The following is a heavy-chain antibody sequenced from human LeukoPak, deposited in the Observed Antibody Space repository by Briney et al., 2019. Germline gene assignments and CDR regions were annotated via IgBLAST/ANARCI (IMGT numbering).Heavy chain of an antibody. CDR2: LDPEDGEI. CDR3: ATEEAGSFPAFDC. J-gene: IGHJ4*02. Sequence: GASMKVSCKVSGSTLTELSIHWVRQAPGKGLEWMGGLDPEDGEILYAQRFQGRVTMTEDTSTDTAYMDLSSLTSDDTAVYYCATEEAGSFPAFDCWGQGTRVTVSS. CDR1: GSTLTELS. D-gene: IGHD1-26*01. V-gene: IGHV1-24*01.